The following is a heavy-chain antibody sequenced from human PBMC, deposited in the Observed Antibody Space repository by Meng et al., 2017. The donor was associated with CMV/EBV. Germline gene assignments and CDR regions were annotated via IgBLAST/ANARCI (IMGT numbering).Heavy chain of an antibody. D-gene: IGHD6-13*01. Sequence: ASVKVSCKASGYTFTSYGISWVRQAPGQGLEWMGWISADNGNANYTQKLQGRVTMTTNTSTSTAYMELMSVRSGDTAVCYCEREAAEANGFDVWGQGTMVTVSS. CDR3: EREAAEANGFDV. V-gene: IGHV1-18*01. CDR1: GYTFTSYG. J-gene: IGHJ3*01. CDR2: ISADNGNA.